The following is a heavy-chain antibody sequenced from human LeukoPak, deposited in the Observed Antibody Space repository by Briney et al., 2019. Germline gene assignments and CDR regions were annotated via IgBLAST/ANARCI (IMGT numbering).Heavy chain of an antibody. CDR3: ARVGSGSYYRSSDY. CDR2: IYHSGST. CDR1: GGSISSGGYS. V-gene: IGHV4-30-2*01. J-gene: IGHJ4*02. D-gene: IGHD3-10*01. Sequence: SQTLSLTCAVSGGSISSGGYSWSWIRQPPGKGLEWIGYIYHSGSTYYNPSLKSRVTISVDRSKNQFSLKLSSVTAADTAVYYCARVGSGSYYRSSDYWGQGTLVTVSS.